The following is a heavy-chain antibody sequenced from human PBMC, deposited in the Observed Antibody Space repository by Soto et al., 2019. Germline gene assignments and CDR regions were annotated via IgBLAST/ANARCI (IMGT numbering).Heavy chain of an antibody. CDR2: ISYGGTA. D-gene: IGHD6-19*01. Sequence: SETLSLTCAVSGGSISSGGHYWSWIRQHPGKGLELIGYISYGGTAYYNPSLKSRLTLSIDKAENQFSLKLRSVTAADTAVYYRAAAHMGVAVPNWFDPWGHGTLVTVSS. CDR1: GGSISSGGHY. V-gene: IGHV4-31*11. J-gene: IGHJ5*02. CDR3: AAAHMGVAVPNWFDP.